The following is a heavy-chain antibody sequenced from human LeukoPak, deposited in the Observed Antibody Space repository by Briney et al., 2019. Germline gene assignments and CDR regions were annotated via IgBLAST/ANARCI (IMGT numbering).Heavy chain of an antibody. Sequence: SQTLSLTCAISGDSVSTNSVAWNWIRQSPSGGLEWLGKTRYRSKWYSDYAVSVKSRITNNPDTSKNQFSLQLNSVTPEDTAVYYCARDSNWGFDYWGQGTLVTVSS. D-gene: IGHD7-27*01. CDR2: TRYRSKWYS. CDR3: ARDSNWGFDY. J-gene: IGHJ4*02. V-gene: IGHV6-1*01. CDR1: GDSVSTNSVA.